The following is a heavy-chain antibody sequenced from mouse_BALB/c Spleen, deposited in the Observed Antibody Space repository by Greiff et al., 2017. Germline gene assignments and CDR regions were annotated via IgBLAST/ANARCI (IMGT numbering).Heavy chain of an antibody. CDR2: ISSGGSYT. CDR1: GFTFSSYA. V-gene: IGHV5-9-4*01. CDR3: ARGGPSAMCTTGYYFDC. Sequence: EVHLVESGGGLVKPGGSLKLSCAASGFTFSSYAMSWVRQTPEKRLEWVAEISSGGSYTYYPDTVTGRFTISRDNAKNTLYLEMSSLRSEDTAMYYCARGGPSAMCTTGYYFDCWGQGTTLTVSS. J-gene: IGHJ2*01. D-gene: IGHD2-2*01.